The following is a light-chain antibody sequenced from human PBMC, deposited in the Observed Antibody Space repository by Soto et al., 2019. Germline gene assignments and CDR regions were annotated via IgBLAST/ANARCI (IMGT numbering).Light chain of an antibody. CDR1: QRLSGNE. Sequence: EIVLTQSPGTLSLSPGDRATLSCRASQRLSGNELAWYQQRPGQAPRLLIYGASVSATGIPDNFSGSGSGTDFTLTISRLEPEDFAVYYCQHYGPSRSSTFGQGTKVDIK. CDR2: GAS. V-gene: IGKV3-20*01. J-gene: IGKJ1*01. CDR3: QHYGPSRSST.